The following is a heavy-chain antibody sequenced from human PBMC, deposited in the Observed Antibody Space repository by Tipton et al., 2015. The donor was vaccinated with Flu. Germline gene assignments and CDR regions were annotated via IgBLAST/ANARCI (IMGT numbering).Heavy chain of an antibody. CDR1: GGSISSSSYY. V-gene: IGHV4-39*07. CDR2: IYYSGST. Sequence: TLSLTCTVSGGSISSSSYYWGWIRQPPGKGLEWSGSIYYSGSTYYNPSLKSRVTISVDTSKNQFSLKLSSLTAADTAVYYCARDSSYCSGGSCYSGAFDIWGQGTRVTVP. J-gene: IGHJ3*02. D-gene: IGHD2-15*01. CDR3: ARDSSYCSGGSCYSGAFDI.